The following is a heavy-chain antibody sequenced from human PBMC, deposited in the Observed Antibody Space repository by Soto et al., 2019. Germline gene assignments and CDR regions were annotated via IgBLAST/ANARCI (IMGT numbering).Heavy chain of an antibody. D-gene: IGHD6-19*01. J-gene: IGHJ4*02. CDR1: GYSFTSYW. CDR2: IYPGDSDT. Sequence: GASLKISCKGSGYSFTSYWIGWVRQMPGKGLEWMGIIYPGDSDTRYSPSFQGQVTISADKSISTAYLQWSSLKASDTAMYYCARQSPVGSIAVAGSLYFDYWGQGTLVTVSS. CDR3: ARQSPVGSIAVAGSLYFDY. V-gene: IGHV5-51*01.